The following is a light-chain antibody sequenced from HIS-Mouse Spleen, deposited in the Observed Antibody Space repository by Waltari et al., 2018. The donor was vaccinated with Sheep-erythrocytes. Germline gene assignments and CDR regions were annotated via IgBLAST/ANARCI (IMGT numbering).Light chain of an antibody. J-gene: IGLJ3*02. CDR3: QSYDSSLSGWV. CDR2: GNS. V-gene: IGLV1-40*01. Sequence: QSVLTQPPSVSGAPGQRVTISCTGSSSNIGAGYDVHWYQQLPGTAPKLLIYGNSNRPSGVPDRFSGSTSVTSASLAITGLQAEDEADYYCQSYDSSLSGWVFGGGTKLTVL. CDR1: SSNIGAGYD.